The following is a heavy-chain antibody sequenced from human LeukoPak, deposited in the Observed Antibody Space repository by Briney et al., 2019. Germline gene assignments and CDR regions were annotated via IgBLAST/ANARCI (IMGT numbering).Heavy chain of an antibody. V-gene: IGHV4-39*01. CDR1: GGSISSNSYY. CDR3: ARSSPYGDYLVDAFDI. Sequence: SETLSLTCAVSGGSISSNSYYWGWIRQPPGKGLEWIGSIYYSGSTYYNPSLKSRVTISVDTSKNQFSLKLSSVTAADTAVYYCARSSPYGDYLVDAFDIWGQGTMVTVSS. D-gene: IGHD4-17*01. CDR2: IYYSGST. J-gene: IGHJ3*02.